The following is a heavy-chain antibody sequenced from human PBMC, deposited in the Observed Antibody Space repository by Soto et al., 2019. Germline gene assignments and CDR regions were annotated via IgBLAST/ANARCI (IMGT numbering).Heavy chain of an antibody. CDR3: ARGTDGGSNWFDP. CDR1: GGSISSGGYY. J-gene: IGHJ5*02. Sequence: QVQLQESGPGLVKPSQTLSLTCTVSGGSISSGGYYWSWIRQHPGKGLEWIGYIYYSGSTYYNPSLKRRVTISVDTSKNQFSLKLSSVTAADTAVYYCARGTDGGSNWFDPWGQGTLVTVSS. D-gene: IGHD1-1*01. CDR2: IYYSGST. V-gene: IGHV4-31*03.